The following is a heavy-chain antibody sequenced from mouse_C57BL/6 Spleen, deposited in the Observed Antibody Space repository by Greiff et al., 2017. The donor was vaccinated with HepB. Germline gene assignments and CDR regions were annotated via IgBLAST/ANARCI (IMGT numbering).Heavy chain of an antibody. Sequence: VQLKESGPGMVKPSQSLSLTCTVTGYSITSGYDWHWIRHFPGNKLEWMGYISYSGSTNYNPSLKSRISITHDTSKNHFFLKLNSVTTEDTATYYCARGDYSNWGCDVWGTGTTVTVSS. CDR2: ISYSGST. J-gene: IGHJ1*03. CDR1: GYSITSGYD. V-gene: IGHV3-1*01. CDR3: ARGDYSNWGCDV. D-gene: IGHD2-5*01.